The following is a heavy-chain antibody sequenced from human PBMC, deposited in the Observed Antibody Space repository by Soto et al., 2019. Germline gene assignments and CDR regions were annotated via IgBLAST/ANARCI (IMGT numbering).Heavy chain of an antibody. V-gene: IGHV1-2*02. CDR3: ARAFPGDEFDY. CDR2: INPNSGGT. J-gene: IGHJ4*02. D-gene: IGHD7-27*01. Sequence: QVQLVQSGAEVKKPGASVKVSCKASGYTFTGYYMHWVRQAPGQGLEWMGWINPNSGGTNYAQKFQGXXPXTXXASISTTDMELSRLRSDDTAVYYCARAFPGDEFDYWGQGTLVTVSS. CDR1: GYTFTGYY.